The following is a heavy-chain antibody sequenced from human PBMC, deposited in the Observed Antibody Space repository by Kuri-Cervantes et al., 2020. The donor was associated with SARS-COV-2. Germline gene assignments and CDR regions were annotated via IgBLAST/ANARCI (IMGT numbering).Heavy chain of an antibody. CDR2: IYYSGST. Sequence: SETLSLTCTVSGGSISSSSYYWGWIRQPPGKGLEWIGSIYYSGSTYYNPSLKSRVTISVDTSKNQFSLKLSSVTAADTAVYYCAREPATGIAVAGYDYWGQGTLVTVSS. CDR1: GGSISSSSYY. J-gene: IGHJ4*02. D-gene: IGHD6-19*01. CDR3: AREPATGIAVAGYDY. V-gene: IGHV4-39*02.